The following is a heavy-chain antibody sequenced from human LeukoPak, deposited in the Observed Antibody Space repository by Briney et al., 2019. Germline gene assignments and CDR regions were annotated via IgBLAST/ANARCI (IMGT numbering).Heavy chain of an antibody. J-gene: IGHJ4*02. CDR3: AKGYCGGDCPFDY. Sequence: GGSLRLSCLASGFTFSDYAMHWVRQAPGKGLEWVAVISYDGRNKYYADSVKGRFTISRDNSKNTLYLQMNSLRAEDTAVYYCAKGYCGGDCPFDYWGQGTLVTVSS. CDR1: GFTFSDYA. CDR2: ISYDGRNK. D-gene: IGHD2-21*01. V-gene: IGHV3-30*04.